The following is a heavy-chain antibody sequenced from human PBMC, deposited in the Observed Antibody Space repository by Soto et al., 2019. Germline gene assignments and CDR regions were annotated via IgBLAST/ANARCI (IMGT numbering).Heavy chain of an antibody. CDR2: IIPIFGTA. D-gene: IGHD1-26*01. CDR3: ARVRVVGGWDAFDI. V-gene: IGHV1-69*01. J-gene: IGHJ3*02. Sequence: KVSCKASGGTFSSYAISWVRQAPGQGLEWMGGIIPIFGTANYAQKFQGRVTITADESTSTAYMELSSLRSEDTAVYYCARVRVVGGWDAFDIWGQGTMVTVSS. CDR1: GGTFSSYA.